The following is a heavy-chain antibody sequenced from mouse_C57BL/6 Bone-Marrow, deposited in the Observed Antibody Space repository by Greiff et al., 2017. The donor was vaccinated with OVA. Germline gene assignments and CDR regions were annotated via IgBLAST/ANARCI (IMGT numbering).Heavy chain of an antibody. CDR2: IHPNSGST. V-gene: IGHV1-64*01. D-gene: IGHD1-1*01. Sequence: QVQLQQPGAELLKPGASVKLSCKASGYTFTSYWMHWVKQRPGQGLEWIGMIHPNSGSTNYNEKFKSKATLTVDKSSSTAYMQLSSLTSEDSAVYYCVYGSSYVGLDYWGQGTTLTVSS. J-gene: IGHJ2*01. CDR3: VYGSSYVGLDY. CDR1: GYTFTSYW.